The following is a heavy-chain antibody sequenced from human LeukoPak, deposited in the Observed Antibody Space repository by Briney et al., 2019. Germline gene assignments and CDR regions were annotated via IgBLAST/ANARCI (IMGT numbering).Heavy chain of an antibody. V-gene: IGHV3-23*01. Sequence: GGSLRLSCAASGFTFSSYAMSWVRQAPGKSLEWVSVIGGSGGSTSYADSVKGRFTISRDNSKNTLYLQMSSLRAEDSAVYYCVKDVTITTRLRGVYFDYWGQGTLVTVSS. D-gene: IGHD6-6*01. CDR1: GFTFSSYA. CDR2: IGGSGGST. J-gene: IGHJ4*02. CDR3: VKDVTITTRLRGVYFDY.